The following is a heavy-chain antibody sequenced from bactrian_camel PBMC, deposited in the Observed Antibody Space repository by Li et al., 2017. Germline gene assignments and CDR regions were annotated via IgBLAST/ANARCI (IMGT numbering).Heavy chain of an antibody. CDR1: GGTYSSYRSYC. J-gene: IGHJ4*01. Sequence: HVQLVESGGGSVKAGEPLKLSCVAFGGTYSSYRSYCMAWFRQAPGKEREGVAAIGMDGRTSAADSVKGRFTISKDNAKNTLYLQMDNLQPEDTAVYYCAARPVNTRACVAGGRYEFGYWGQGTQVTVS. CDR3: AARPVNTRACVAGGRYEFGY. CDR2: IGMDGRT. D-gene: IGHD1*01. V-gene: IGHV3S57*01.